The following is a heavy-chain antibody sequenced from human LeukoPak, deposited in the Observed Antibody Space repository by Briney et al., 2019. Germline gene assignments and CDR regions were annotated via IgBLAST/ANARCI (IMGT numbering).Heavy chain of an antibody. J-gene: IGHJ4*02. V-gene: IGHV3-66*01. CDR1: GFTVSSDH. CDR3: ARDGSGHVFDY. D-gene: IGHD3-10*01. Sequence: GGSLRLSCAASGFTVSSDHMSWVRQAPGKGLEWVSVIYRDGSTYYADSVKGRFTISRDNSRNTLYLQMNSLRADDTAMYYCARDGSGHVFDYWGQGTLVTVSS. CDR2: IYRDGST.